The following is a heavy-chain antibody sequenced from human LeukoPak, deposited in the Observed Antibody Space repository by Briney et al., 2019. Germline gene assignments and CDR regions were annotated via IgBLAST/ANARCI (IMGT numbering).Heavy chain of an antibody. CDR2: ISPDNGNT. Sequence: GASVKVSCKVSGNTFTTYGISWVRQAPGQGLEWMGWISPDNGNTNYAQNLQGRVTLTTDTSTSTAYMELSRLRSDDTAVYYCARGYSGHEYYFDYWGQGTLVTVSS. CDR3: ARGYSGHEYYFDY. V-gene: IGHV1-18*01. D-gene: IGHD2-15*01. CDR1: GNTFTTYG. J-gene: IGHJ4*02.